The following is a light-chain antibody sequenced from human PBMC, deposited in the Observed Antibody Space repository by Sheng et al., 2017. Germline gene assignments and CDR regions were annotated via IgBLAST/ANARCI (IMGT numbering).Light chain of an antibody. CDR3: QQYDSVPLT. Sequence: DIQMTQSPSSLSASVGDRVTITCQASQGISNYLNWYQQKPGKAPKLLIHAASNLQTGVPLRFSGSASGTDFTFAISSLQPEDFAIYYCQQYDSVPLTFGGGTKVEIK. V-gene: IGKV1-33*01. J-gene: IGKJ4*01. CDR1: QGISNY. CDR2: AAS.